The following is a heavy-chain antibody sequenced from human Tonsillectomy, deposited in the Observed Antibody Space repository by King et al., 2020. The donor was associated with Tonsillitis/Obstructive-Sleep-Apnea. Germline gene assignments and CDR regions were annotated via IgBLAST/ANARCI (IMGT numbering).Heavy chain of an antibody. CDR1: GGTFSSYG. Sequence: QLVQSGAEVKKTGSSVKVSCKASGGTFSSYGINWVRQSPGQGLEWMVGMIHMFGTANYAQKFQGRGTITADESTSTAYSKLSSLTSEDTAVYYCARGVVPAAISYFDPWGQGTLVTVSS. J-gene: IGHJ5*02. CDR2: MIHMFGTA. D-gene: IGHD2-2*01. V-gene: IGHV1-69*01. CDR3: ARGVVPAAISYFDP.